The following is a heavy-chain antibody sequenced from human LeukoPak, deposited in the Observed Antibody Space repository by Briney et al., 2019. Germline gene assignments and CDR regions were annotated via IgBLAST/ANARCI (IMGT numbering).Heavy chain of an antibody. CDR1: GYTFNSYG. CDR2: ISTYNGNT. D-gene: IGHD3-3*01. J-gene: IGHJ3*02. Sequence: ASVKVSCKASGYTFNSYGISWVRQAPGQGLEWMGWISTYNGNTNYAQKLQGRVTMTTDTSTSTAYMELRSLRSDDTAVYYCARDSYDFSDAFDIWGQGTMVTVSS. CDR3: ARDSYDFSDAFDI. V-gene: IGHV1-18*01.